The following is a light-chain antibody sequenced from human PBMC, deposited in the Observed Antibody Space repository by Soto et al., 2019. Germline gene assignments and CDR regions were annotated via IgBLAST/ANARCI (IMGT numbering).Light chain of an antibody. CDR3: QQYGSSPPGT. V-gene: IGKV3-20*01. Sequence: EIVLTQSPATLTLSPGDRATLSCRASQSVRSSLAWYQQKPGQAPRLLIYGASSRATGIPDRFSGSGSGTDFTLTISRLEPEDFAVYYCQQYGSSPPGTFGQGTKVDIK. CDR1: QSVRSS. J-gene: IGKJ1*01. CDR2: GAS.